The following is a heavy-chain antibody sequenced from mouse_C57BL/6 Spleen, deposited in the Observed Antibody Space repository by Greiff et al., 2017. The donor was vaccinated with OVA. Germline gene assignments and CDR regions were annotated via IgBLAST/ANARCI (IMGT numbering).Heavy chain of an antibody. CDR3: AKGQLRLRISFDY. CDR1: GYTFTSYW. V-gene: IGHV1-53*01. D-gene: IGHD3-2*02. CDR2: INPSNGGT. Sequence: QVQLQQPGTELVKPGASVKLSCKASGYTFTSYWMHWVKQTPGKGLEWIGNINPSNGGTNYNEKFKSKATLTVDQSSSTAYMQLSSLTSENSAVYYCAKGQLRLRISFDYWGQGTTLTVSS. J-gene: IGHJ2*01.